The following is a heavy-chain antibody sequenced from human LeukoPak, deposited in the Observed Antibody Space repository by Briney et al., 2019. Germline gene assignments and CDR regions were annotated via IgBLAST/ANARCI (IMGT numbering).Heavy chain of an antibody. D-gene: IGHD2/OR15-2a*01. V-gene: IGHV1-2*02. J-gene: IGHJ6*03. CDR2: INPNSGGT. CDR1: GYTFTGYY. CDR3: ARANLFIPPVIAYMDV. Sequence: ASVKVSCKASGYTFTGYYMHWVRQAPGQGLEWMGWINPNSGGTNYAQKFQGRVTMTRDTSISTAYMELSRLRSDDTAVYYCARANLFIPPVIAYMDVWGKGTTVTVSS.